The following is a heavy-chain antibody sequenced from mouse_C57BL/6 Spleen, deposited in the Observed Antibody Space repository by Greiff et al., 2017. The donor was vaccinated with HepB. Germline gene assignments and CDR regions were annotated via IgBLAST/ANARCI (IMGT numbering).Heavy chain of an antibody. CDR2: INPNNGGT. Sequence: EVQLQQSGPELVKPGASVKMSCKASGYTFTDYNMHWVKQSPGKSLEWIGYINPNNGGTSYNQKFKGKATLTVKKSSSTAYMGLRSLTSEDSAVYYGARGATGNYFDYWGQGTTLTVSS. J-gene: IGHJ2*01. CDR1: GYTFTDYN. CDR3: ARGATGNYFDY. V-gene: IGHV1-22*01. D-gene: IGHD3-1*01.